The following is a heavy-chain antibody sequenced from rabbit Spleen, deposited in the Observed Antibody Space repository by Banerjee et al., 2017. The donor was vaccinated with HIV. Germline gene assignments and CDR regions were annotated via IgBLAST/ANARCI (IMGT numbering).Heavy chain of an antibody. CDR3: ARLGHADYPYAYGLKL. V-gene: IGHV1S45*01. CDR1: GFDLSNYYY. Sequence: QEQLVESGGDLVKPGASLTLTCTASGFDLSNYYYIYWVRQAPGKGLEWIGCIYTGGSGGIYYASWARGRLTISKTSSTTVTLQMTSLTAADTATYFCARLGHADYPYAYGLKLWGPGTLVTVS. CDR2: IYTGGSGGI. D-gene: IGHD6-1*01. J-gene: IGHJ4*01.